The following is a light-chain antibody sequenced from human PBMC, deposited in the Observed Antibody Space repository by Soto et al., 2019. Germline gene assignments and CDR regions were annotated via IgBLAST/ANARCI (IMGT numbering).Light chain of an antibody. CDR3: QQYGSSLYT. V-gene: IGKV3-20*01. Sequence: EIVLTQSPGTLSLPPGERATLSCRASQSVSDNYLAWYQQKPGQAPRLLIYGASSRAAGIPDRFSGSGSGTGFTLTISRLEPEDSAVYYCQQYGSSLYTFGQGTKLEIK. J-gene: IGKJ2*01. CDR1: QSVSDNY. CDR2: GAS.